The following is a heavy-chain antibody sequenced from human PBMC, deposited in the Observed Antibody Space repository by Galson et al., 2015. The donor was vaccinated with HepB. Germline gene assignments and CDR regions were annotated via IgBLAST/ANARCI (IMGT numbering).Heavy chain of an antibody. CDR3: AKLGYCSGGSCYWQPELPDY. Sequence: SLRLSCAASGFTFSSYGMHWVRQAPGKGLEWVAFIRYDGSNKYYADSVKGRFTISRDNSKNTLYLQMNSLRAEDTAVYYCAKLGYCSGGSCYWQPELPDYWGQGTLVTVSS. CDR2: IRYDGSNK. CDR1: GFTFSSYG. D-gene: IGHD2-15*01. V-gene: IGHV3-30*02. J-gene: IGHJ4*02.